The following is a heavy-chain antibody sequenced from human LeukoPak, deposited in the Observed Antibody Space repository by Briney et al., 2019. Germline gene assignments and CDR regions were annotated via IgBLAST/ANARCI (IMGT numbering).Heavy chain of an antibody. Sequence: SETLSLTCAVYGGSFSGYYWSWIRQPPGKGLEWIGEMNHSGSTNYNPSLKSRVTISVDTSKNQFSLKLSSVTAADTAVYYCARGYGVVPVSPAGNWFDPWGQGTLVTVSS. D-gene: IGHD4-17*01. J-gene: IGHJ5*02. CDR3: ARGYGVVPVSPAGNWFDP. CDR2: MNHSGST. V-gene: IGHV4-34*01. CDR1: GGSFSGYY.